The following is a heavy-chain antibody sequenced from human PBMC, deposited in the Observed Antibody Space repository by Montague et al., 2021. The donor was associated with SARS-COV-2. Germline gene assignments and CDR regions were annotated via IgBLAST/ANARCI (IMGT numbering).Heavy chain of an antibody. J-gene: IGHJ5*02. Sequence: SETLSLTCTVSGGSISSSSYYWGWIRQPPGKGLEWIGSIYYSGSTYYNPSLKSRVTISVDTSKNQFSLKLSSVTAADTAVYYCARLGGILTGYYNWFDPWGQGTLVTVSS. CDR2: IYYSGST. CDR1: GGSISSSSYY. V-gene: IGHV4-39*01. CDR3: ARLGGILTGYYNWFDP. D-gene: IGHD3-9*01.